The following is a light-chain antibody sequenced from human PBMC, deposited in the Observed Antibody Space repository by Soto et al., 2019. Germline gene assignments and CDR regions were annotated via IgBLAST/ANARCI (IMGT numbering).Light chain of an antibody. J-gene: IGLJ2*01. CDR3: AAWDDSLNGHVV. V-gene: IGLV1-44*01. Sequence: QSVLTQPPSASGTPGQRGTISCSGSSSNLGSNTVNWYQQLPGTAPKLLIYSNNQRPSGVPDRFSGSKSGTSASLAISGLQAEDEADYYCAAWDDSLNGHVVFGGGTKPPS. CDR2: SNN. CDR1: SSNLGSNT.